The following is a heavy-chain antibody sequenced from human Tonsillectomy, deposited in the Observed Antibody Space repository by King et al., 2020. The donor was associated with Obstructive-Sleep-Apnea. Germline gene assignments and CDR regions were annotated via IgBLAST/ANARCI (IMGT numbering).Heavy chain of an antibody. V-gene: IGHV1-8*02. D-gene: IGHD1-14*01. Sequence: VQLVESGAEVKKPGASVKVSCKASGYTFTSYDINWVRQATGQGLEWMGWMNPKSGNTGYAQKFQGRVIMTRNTSINTAYMDLSSLRSEDTAIYYCARGSRTFDIWGQGTVVTVSS. J-gene: IGHJ3*02. CDR3: ARGSRTFDI. CDR1: GYTFTSYD. CDR2: MNPKSGNT.